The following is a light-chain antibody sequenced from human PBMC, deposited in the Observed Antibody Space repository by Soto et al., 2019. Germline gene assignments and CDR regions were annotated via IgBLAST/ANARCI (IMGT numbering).Light chain of an antibody. J-gene: IGLJ2*01. CDR3: TSYTSSGIPV. CDR2: DVS. V-gene: IGLV2-14*03. Sequence: QSALTQPASVSGSPGQSITISCTGTSSDIGAYNYVSWYQQHPDKAPKLMIFDVSDRPSGVSNRFSGSKSGNTASLTISGLQPEDEATYFCTSYTSSGIPVFGGGTKVTVL. CDR1: SSDIGAYNY.